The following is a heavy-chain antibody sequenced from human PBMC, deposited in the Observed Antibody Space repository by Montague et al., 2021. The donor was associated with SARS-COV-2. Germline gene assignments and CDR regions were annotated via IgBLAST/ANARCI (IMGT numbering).Heavy chain of an antibody. CDR2: IRQDGSDK. J-gene: IGHJ5*02. V-gene: IGHV3-7*01. D-gene: IGHD4-17*01. CDR3: TGDRDYGDYLNWFNP. Sequence: SLRLSCPASGFTISSYWMSWVRQAPGKGLEWVANIRQDGSDKYYLDSVRGRFTIFRDNAKNSLYLQMNSLTAEDTGVYYCTGDRDYGDYLNWFNPWGQGTLVTVSS. CDR1: GFTISSYW.